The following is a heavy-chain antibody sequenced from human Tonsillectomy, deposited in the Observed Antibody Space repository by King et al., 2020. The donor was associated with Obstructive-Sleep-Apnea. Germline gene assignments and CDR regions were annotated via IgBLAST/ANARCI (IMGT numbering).Heavy chain of an antibody. V-gene: IGHV1-24*01. J-gene: IGHJ4*02. CDR2: FDPEHGET. CDR1: GYTLTELS. Sequence: QLVQSGAEVKKPGASVKVSCKVSGYTLTELSMHWVRQAAGKGLEWMGGFDPEHGETIYAQKFQGRVTMTEDTSTDTAYMGLSSLRSEETAVYYFTTSLLSSAAMVLTQSWGQGTLVTVSS. CDR3: TTSLLSSAAMVLTQS. D-gene: IGHD5-18*01.